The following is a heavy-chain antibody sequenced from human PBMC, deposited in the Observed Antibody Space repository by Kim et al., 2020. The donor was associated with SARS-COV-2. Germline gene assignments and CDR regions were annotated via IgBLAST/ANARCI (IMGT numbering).Heavy chain of an antibody. J-gene: IGHJ4*02. CDR1: GGSFSGYY. V-gene: IGHV4-34*01. CDR2: INHSGST. D-gene: IGHD6-13*01. Sequence: SETLSLTCAVYGGSFSGYYWSWIRQPPGKGLEWIGEINHSGSTNYNPSLKSRVTISVDTSKNQFSLKLSSVTAADTAVYYCASGGGSSWSFDYWGQGTLVTVSS. CDR3: ASGGGSSWSFDY.